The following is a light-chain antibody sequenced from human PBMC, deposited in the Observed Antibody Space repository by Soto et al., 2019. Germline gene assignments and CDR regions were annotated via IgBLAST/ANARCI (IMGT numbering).Light chain of an antibody. CDR3: QQFNAYPLT. J-gene: IGKJ4*01. CDR1: QGISDY. CDR2: GAS. V-gene: IGKV1-9*01. Sequence: DIQLTQSPSFLSASVGDRVTISCRASQGISDYLAWYQQKPGKAPKLLIYGASTLQSGVPSRFSGSASGTEFTLTISSLQPADFETYFGQQFNAYPLTFGGGTKLEIK.